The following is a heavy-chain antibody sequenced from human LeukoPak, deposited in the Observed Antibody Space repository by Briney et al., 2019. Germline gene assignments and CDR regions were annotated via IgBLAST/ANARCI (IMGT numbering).Heavy chain of an antibody. V-gene: IGHV1-69*04. CDR3: ARVDRTTEGYFDY. Sequence: GASVKVSCKASGGTFSSYAISWVRQAPGQGLEWMGRIIPILGIANYAQKFQGRVTITADKSTSTAYMELSSLRSEDTAVYYCARVDRTTEGYFDYWGQGTLVTVSS. CDR1: GGTFSSYA. D-gene: IGHD4-17*01. CDR2: IIPILGIA. J-gene: IGHJ4*02.